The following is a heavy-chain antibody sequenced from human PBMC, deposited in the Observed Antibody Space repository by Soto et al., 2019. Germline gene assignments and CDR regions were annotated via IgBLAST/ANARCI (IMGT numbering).Heavy chain of an antibody. CDR3: ARVESVAARPIDY. Sequence: SQTLSLTCAITGDSVSSNSAAWNWIRQSPSRGLEWLGRTYYRSKWYNDYAVSVKSRITINPDTAKNQFSLHLNSVTPEDTAVYYCARVESVAARPIDYWGQGTLVTVSS. J-gene: IGHJ4*02. CDR1: GDSVSSNSAA. CDR2: TYYRSKWYN. D-gene: IGHD6-6*01. V-gene: IGHV6-1*01.